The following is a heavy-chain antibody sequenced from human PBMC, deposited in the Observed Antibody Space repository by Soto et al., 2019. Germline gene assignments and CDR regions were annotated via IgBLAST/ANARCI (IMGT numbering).Heavy chain of an antibody. Sequence: GASVKVSCKASGYTFTDYYIHWVRQAPGQGLEWMGVINPSGGTTNYAQKFQGRVTVTSDTSTSTVYMELSSLRYAATAVYYCAIVTHGPGYWGQGTLVTVSS. D-gene: IGHD2-8*01. J-gene: IGHJ4*02. CDR3: AIVTHGPGY. CDR2: INPSGGTT. CDR1: GYTFTDYY. V-gene: IGHV1-46*03.